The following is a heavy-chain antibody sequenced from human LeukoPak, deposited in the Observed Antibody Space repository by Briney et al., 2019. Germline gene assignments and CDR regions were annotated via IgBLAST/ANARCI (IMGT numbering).Heavy chain of an antibody. CDR2: IYYSGST. D-gene: IGHD5-18*01. J-gene: IGHJ4*02. CDR3: ASTRGYSYGYDY. V-gene: IGHV4-59*01. CDR1: GGSISSYY. Sequence: SETLSLTCTVSGGSISSYYWSWIRQPPGKGLEWIGYIYYSGSTNYNPSLKSRVTISVDTSKNQFSLKLSSVTAADTAVYYCASTRGYSYGYDYWGQGTLVTVSS.